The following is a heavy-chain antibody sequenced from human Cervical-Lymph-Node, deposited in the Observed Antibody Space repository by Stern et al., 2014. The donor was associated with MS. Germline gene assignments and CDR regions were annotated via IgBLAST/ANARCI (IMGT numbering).Heavy chain of an antibody. V-gene: IGHV1-18*01. D-gene: IGHD2-2*02. J-gene: IGHJ6*02. CDR3: ARGPYCSSTSCYTNGYYFYGMDV. CDR2: ISGYNGNT. Sequence: QVQLVQSGPEVKKPGASVKVSCKASGYTFTSFGISWVRRAPGQGLEGMGWISGYNGNTNYPQKFRGRVTLTTDTSTSTAHMDLTSLRSDDTAMYYCARGPYCSSTSCYTNGYYFYGMDVWGQGTTVTVSS. CDR1: GYTFTSFG.